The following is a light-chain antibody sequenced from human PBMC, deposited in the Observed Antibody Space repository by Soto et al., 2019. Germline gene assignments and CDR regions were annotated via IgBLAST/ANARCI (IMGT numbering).Light chain of an antibody. Sequence: DIKLTQSPSFLSASVGDRVTITCRASQDISSYLAWYQQKPGKAPKLLIYAAYILQSGVPSRFSGSGSGTEFTLTISSLQPEDFATYYCQQLNSYYIFTFGPGTKVDIK. V-gene: IGKV1-9*01. J-gene: IGKJ3*01. CDR2: AAY. CDR3: QQLNSYYIFT. CDR1: QDISSY.